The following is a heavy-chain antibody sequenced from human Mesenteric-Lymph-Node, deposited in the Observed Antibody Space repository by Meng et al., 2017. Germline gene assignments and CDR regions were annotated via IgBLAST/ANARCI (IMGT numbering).Heavy chain of an antibody. CDR2: AYYRSKWYY. CDR1: GDSVSNNSAA. V-gene: IGHV6-1*01. Sequence: QVQLQQSGPGLVKPSQTLSLTCAISGDSVSNNSAAWSWIRQSPSRGLEWLGRAYYRSKWYYDYAVSVKSRVTFNPDTSKNQFSLKLTSVTAADTAVYHCLRGSGGSVWGQGTLVTVSS. D-gene: IGHD3-10*01. J-gene: IGHJ1*01. CDR3: LRGSGGSV.